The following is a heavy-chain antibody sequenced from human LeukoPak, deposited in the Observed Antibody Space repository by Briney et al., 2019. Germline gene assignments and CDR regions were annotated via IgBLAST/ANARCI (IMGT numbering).Heavy chain of an antibody. CDR3: ARYKLGLFDY. D-gene: IGHD7-27*01. CDR1: GGSISSYY. V-gene: IGHV4-59*01. Sequence: SETLSLTCTVSGGSISSYYWSWIRQPPGKGLEWIGYIYYSGSTNYNPSLQSRVTISVDTSKNQFSLKLSSVTPADTAVYYCARYKLGLFDYWGQGTLVTVSS. CDR2: IYYSGST. J-gene: IGHJ4*02.